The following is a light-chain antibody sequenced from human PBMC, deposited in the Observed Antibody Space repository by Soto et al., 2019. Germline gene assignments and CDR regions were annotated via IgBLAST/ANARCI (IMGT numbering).Light chain of an antibody. Sequence: EIVLTQSPATLSLSPGERATLSCRASQSVGSSLAWYQQKPGQAPRLLIYGASTRATGIPARFSGSGSGTDFTLTISSLESEDFAVYYCQQRTNWPFTFGGGTKVEIK. V-gene: IGKV3-11*01. CDR2: GAS. CDR3: QQRTNWPFT. J-gene: IGKJ4*01. CDR1: QSVGSS.